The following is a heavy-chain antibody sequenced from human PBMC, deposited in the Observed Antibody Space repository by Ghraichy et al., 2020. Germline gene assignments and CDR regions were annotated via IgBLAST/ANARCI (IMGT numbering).Heavy chain of an antibody. Sequence: GESLNISCKGSGYSFTSYWIGWVRQMPGKGLEWMGIIYPGDSDTRYSPSFQGQVTISADKSISTAYLQWSRLKASDTAMYYCARFRKQAAGFYYYYYGMDVWGQGTTVTVSS. CDR1: GYSFTSYW. CDR3: ARFRKQAAGFYYYYYGMDV. J-gene: IGHJ6*02. V-gene: IGHV5-51*01. CDR2: IYPGDSDT. D-gene: IGHD6-13*01.